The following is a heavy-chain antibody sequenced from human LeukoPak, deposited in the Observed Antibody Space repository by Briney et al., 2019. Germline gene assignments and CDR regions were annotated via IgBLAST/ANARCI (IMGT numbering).Heavy chain of an antibody. CDR1: GYTFNIYW. D-gene: IGHD1-26*01. CDR2: IYPDDSKT. CDR3: ARLFGGSYLRKDAFHM. J-gene: IGHJ3*02. V-gene: IGHV5-51*01. Sequence: EESLQMSCKTSGYTFNIYWIAGLRQMPGKGLECMGIIYPDDSKTRYSPSFQGQVTISVDKSTTTAYLQWSSLKASDTAVYYCARLFGGSYLRKDAFHMWGEEPRVTVSS.